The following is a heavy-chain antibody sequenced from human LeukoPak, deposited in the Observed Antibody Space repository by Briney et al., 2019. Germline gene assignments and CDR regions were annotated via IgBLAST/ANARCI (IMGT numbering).Heavy chain of an antibody. Sequence: PGRSLRLSCAASGFTFDDYAMHWVRHAPGKGLEWVSGISWNSGSIGYADSVKGRFTISRDNAKNSLYLQMNSLRAEDTALYYCAKDGTNCSGGSCYSGYYYYGMDVWGQGTTVTVSS. CDR2: ISWNSGSI. J-gene: IGHJ6*02. V-gene: IGHV3-9*01. CDR3: AKDGTNCSGGSCYSGYYYYGMDV. CDR1: GFTFDDYA. D-gene: IGHD2-15*01.